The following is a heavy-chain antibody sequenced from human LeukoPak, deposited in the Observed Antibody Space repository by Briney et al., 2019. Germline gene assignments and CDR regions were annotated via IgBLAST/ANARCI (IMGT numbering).Heavy chain of an antibody. Sequence: GGSLRLSCAASGFTFSSYEMNWVRQAPGKGLEWVSYISSSGSTMYYEDSVKGRFTISRDNEKNSLYLQMNSLRAEDTAVYYCAARSGRIQLVSDYWGQGTLVTVSS. J-gene: IGHJ4*02. CDR2: ISSSGSTM. CDR3: AARSGRIQLVSDY. D-gene: IGHD5-18*01. CDR1: GFTFSSYE. V-gene: IGHV3-48*03.